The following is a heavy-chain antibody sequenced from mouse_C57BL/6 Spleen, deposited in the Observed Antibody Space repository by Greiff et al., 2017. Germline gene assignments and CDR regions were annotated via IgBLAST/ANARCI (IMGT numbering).Heavy chain of an antibody. CDR2: IHPSDGDT. V-gene: IGHV1-74*01. D-gene: IGHD2-14*01. Sequence: VQLQQPGAELVKPGASVKVSCKASGYTFTNYWMHWVKQRPGHGLEWIGSIHPSDGDTTYNQKFKGKAILTADKSSSTAYMQLSSLTSEDSAVYYCTRAGEYDRFHCYYGVWGTGTTVAVS. CDR3: TRAGEYDRFHCYYGV. CDR1: GYTFTNYW. J-gene: IGHJ1*03.